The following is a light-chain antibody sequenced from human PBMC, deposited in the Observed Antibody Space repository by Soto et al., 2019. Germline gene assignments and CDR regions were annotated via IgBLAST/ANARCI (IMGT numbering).Light chain of an antibody. CDR1: QRIGSW. J-gene: IGKJ1*01. V-gene: IGKV1-5*01. Sequence: GDRVAITCRASQRIGSWLTWYQQKPGKVPKLLIYDASHLTSGVPSRFSGSGSGTEFTLSISSLQPDDFATYYCQLYYTYPYMFGKGTKVDIK. CDR3: QLYYTYPYM. CDR2: DAS.